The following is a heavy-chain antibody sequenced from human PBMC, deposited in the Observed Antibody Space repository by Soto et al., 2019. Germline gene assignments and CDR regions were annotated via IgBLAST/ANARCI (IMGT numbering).Heavy chain of an antibody. CDR2: ISYDGSNK. CDR3: ARDYYYDSSALTDAFDI. CDR1: GFTFSSWA. D-gene: IGHD3-22*01. V-gene: IGHV3-30-3*01. Sequence: GGCLRLSCAAAGFTFSSWAMHWVRQAPGKGLEWVAVISYDGSNKYYADSVKGRFTISRDNSKNTLYLQMNSLRAEDTAVYYCARDYYYDSSALTDAFDIWGQGTMVTVSS. J-gene: IGHJ3*02.